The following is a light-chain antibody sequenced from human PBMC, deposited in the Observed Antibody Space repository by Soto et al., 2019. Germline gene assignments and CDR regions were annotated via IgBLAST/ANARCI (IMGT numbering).Light chain of an antibody. CDR1: QTVSSSY. V-gene: IGKV3-20*01. CDR2: GAS. CDR3: QQYGSSRT. J-gene: IGKJ1*01. Sequence: IVLTQSPGTLSLSPGESSTLSCLASQTVSSSYLAWYQQKPGQAPRLLIYGASNRATGIPDRFSGGGSGTDFTLTISRLEPEDFAVYYCQQYGSSRTFGQGTKADI.